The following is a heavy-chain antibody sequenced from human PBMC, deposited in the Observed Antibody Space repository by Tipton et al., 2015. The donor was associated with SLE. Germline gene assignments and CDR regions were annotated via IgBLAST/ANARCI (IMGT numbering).Heavy chain of an antibody. CDR1: GGSFSGYY. CDR2: INHSGST. CDR3: ARGGRIAIFGVATDGAFDI. Sequence: TLSLTCAVYGGSFSGYYWSWIRQPPGKGLEWIGEINHSGSTHYNPSLKSRVIISVDTSKNQFSLKLSSVTAADTAVYYCARGGRIAIFGVATDGAFDIWGQGTMVTVSS. V-gene: IGHV4-34*01. D-gene: IGHD3-3*01. J-gene: IGHJ3*02.